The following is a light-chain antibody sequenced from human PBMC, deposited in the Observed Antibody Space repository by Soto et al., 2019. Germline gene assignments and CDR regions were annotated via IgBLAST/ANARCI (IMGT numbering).Light chain of an antibody. CDR3: QSYDGRLSGWV. CDR2: GHS. V-gene: IGLV1-40*01. J-gene: IGLJ3*02. Sequence: QPVLTQPPSVSGAPGQRVTSSCTGSSSNIVAGYDVHWFQQLPGTAPKLLIYGHSNRPSGVPDRFSGSKSGTSASLAITGLQAEDEADYYCQSYDGRLSGWVFGGGTKLTVL. CDR1: SSNIVAGYD.